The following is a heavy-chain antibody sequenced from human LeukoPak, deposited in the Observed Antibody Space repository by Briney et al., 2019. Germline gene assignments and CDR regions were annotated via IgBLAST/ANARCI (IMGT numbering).Heavy chain of an antibody. V-gene: IGHV1-18*01. Sequence: ASVKVSCKASGYSFTSYGITWVRQAPGQGLEWMGWISGYSGYTYYAEKFQGRVTMTTDTSTSTVYMELRSLRADDAALYYCARGGVYDFWTGYHNDYFHYMDVWGTGTTVTVSS. CDR1: GYSFTSYG. CDR2: ISGYSGYT. CDR3: ARGGVYDFWTGYHNDYFHYMDV. J-gene: IGHJ6*03. D-gene: IGHD3-3*01.